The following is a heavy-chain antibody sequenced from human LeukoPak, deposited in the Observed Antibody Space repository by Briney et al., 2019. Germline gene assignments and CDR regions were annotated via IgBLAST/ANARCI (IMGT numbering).Heavy chain of an antibody. Sequence: GASVKVSCKASGYTFTSYAMNWVRQAPGQGLEWMGWINTNTGNPTYAQGFTGRFVFSLDTSVSTAYLQISSLKAEDTAVYYCARDGGEAIAAAGTGGLDPWGQGTLVTVSS. CDR2: INTNTGNP. D-gene: IGHD6-13*01. J-gene: IGHJ5*02. V-gene: IGHV7-4-1*02. CDR1: GYTFTSYA. CDR3: ARDGGEAIAAAGTGGLDP.